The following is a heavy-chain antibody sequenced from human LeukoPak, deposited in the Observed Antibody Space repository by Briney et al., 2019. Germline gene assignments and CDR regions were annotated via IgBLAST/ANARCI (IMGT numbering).Heavy chain of an antibody. D-gene: IGHD3-10*01. CDR2: ISGSGGSK. CDR1: GFTFSSYA. V-gene: IGHV3-23*01. J-gene: IGHJ6*02. Sequence: GGSLRLSCAASGFTFSSYAMNWVRQAPGKGLEWVSTISGSGGSKHYADSVEGRFTISRDNSKNTVCLQMNSLRAEDTAIYYCAKLTSASGAYGVDVWGQGTTVTVSS. CDR3: AKLTSASGAYGVDV.